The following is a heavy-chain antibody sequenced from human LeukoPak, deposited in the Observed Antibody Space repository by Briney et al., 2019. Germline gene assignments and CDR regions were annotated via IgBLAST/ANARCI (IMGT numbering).Heavy chain of an antibody. CDR2: FSYSGST. CDR3: ERIGLGSSEDY. V-gene: IGHV4-39*07. D-gene: IGHD2-2*01. J-gene: IGHJ4*02. Sequence: SETLSLTCSVSGASISSSSYYWGWIRQPPGEGLEWIGSFSYSGSTYYNSSLKSRVTISVDTSNNQFSLRLNSVTAADTAVYYCERIGLGSSEDYWGQGTLVTVSS. CDR1: GASISSSSYY.